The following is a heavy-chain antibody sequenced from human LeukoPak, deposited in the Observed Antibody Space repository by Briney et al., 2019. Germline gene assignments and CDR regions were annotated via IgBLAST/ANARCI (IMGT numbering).Heavy chain of an antibody. V-gene: IGHV3-7*01. Sequence: GGSLRLSCAASGFTFSTYWMSWVRQAPGKGLEWVANIKQDGSDKWYVDSVKGRFAISRDNSKNTLYLQMNSLRPEDTAVYYCAKLVYDTVDYWGQGTLVTVSS. J-gene: IGHJ4*02. CDR3: AKLVYDTVDY. CDR2: IKQDGSDK. CDR1: GFTFSTYW. D-gene: IGHD2-8*01.